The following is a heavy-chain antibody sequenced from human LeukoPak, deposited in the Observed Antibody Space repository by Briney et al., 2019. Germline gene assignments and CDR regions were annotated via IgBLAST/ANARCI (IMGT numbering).Heavy chain of an antibody. V-gene: IGHV3-23*01. CDR1: GLTFYTYA. CDR3: STSPSFGSSWYQFNY. J-gene: IGHJ4*02. CDR2: ISGRDGRT. Sequence: GGSLRLSCSVSGLTFYTYAMSWVRQAPGKGLEWVSAISGRDGRTYYTDSVKGRFTIPRDNSKNTLYLQMNSLRAEDTAVYYCSTSPSFGSSWYQFNYWGQGALVIVSS. D-gene: IGHD6-13*01.